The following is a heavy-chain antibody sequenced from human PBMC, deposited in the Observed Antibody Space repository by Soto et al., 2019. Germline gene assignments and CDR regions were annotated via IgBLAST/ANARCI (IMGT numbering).Heavy chain of an antibody. Sequence: PGASLRLSCAASGFTFRSYVIHWVRQAPGKGLEWVAVISYDGSNKDYVDSVKGRFTISRDNSKNTVYLQMNSLRPDDTAVYYCARAGGSGRYYGDYWGQGALVTVS. V-gene: IGHV3-30*04. CDR3: ARAGGSGRYYGDY. D-gene: IGHD3-10*01. CDR1: GFTFRSYV. CDR2: ISYDGSNK. J-gene: IGHJ4*02.